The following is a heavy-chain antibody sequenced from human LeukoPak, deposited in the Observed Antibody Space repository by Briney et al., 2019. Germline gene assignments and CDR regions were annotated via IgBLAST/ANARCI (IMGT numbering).Heavy chain of an antibody. J-gene: IGHJ4*02. D-gene: IGHD6-19*01. V-gene: IGHV3-53*01. Sequence: PGGSLRLSCAASGFTVSSNYMSWVRQAPGKGLEWVSVTYSGGTTYYADSVKGRFTISRDNAKNTLYLQMNSLRAEDTAVYYCARMSAVAGGLDYWGQGTLVTVSS. CDR1: GFTVSSNY. CDR2: TYSGGTT. CDR3: ARMSAVAGGLDY.